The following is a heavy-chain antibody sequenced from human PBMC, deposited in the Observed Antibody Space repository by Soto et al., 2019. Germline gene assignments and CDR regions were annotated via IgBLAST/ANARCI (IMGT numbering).Heavy chain of an antibody. CDR3: ARRGGSSSGYYYYAFDV. Sequence: SETLSLTGSVSSDSMNSGGYYWSWIRQHPGKGLEWIGYIYSNGDTYYNPSLKSRVTISVDTSKNQFSLNLTSVTGADTAVYYCARRGGSSSGYYYYAFDVWGQGTKVT. CDR2: IYSNGDT. CDR1: SDSMNSGGYY. J-gene: IGHJ6*02. V-gene: IGHV4-31*02. D-gene: IGHD6-6*01.